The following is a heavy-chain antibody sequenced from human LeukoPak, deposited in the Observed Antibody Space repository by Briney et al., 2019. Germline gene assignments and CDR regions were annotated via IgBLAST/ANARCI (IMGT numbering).Heavy chain of an antibody. Sequence: PETLSLTCTVSGGSISSSSYYWGWIRQPPGKGLEWIGSVYYTGSTYYNPSLQSRVTISVDTSKNQFSLKLSSVTAADTAVFYCATLGNRASGYYLPSDYWGQGTLVTVSS. V-gene: IGHV4-39*07. J-gene: IGHJ4*02. CDR3: ATLGNRASGYYLPSDY. CDR1: GGSISSSSYY. CDR2: VYYTGST. D-gene: IGHD3-22*01.